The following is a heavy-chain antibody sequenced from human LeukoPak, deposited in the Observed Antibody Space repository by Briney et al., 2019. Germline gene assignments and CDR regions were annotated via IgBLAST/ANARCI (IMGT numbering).Heavy chain of an antibody. CDR1: GFTFSGYW. CDR3: ATSTYCSGGNCYSRTLQY. J-gene: IGHJ4*02. CDR2: INSDGSTT. V-gene: IGHV3-74*01. Sequence: PGGSLRLSCAASGFTFSGYWMHWVRQAPGKGLVWVSRINSDGSTTNSADSVKGRLTISRDNAKTTLYLQMNSLRAEDTAVYYCATSTYCSGGNCYSRTLQYWGQGTLVTVSS. D-gene: IGHD2-15*01.